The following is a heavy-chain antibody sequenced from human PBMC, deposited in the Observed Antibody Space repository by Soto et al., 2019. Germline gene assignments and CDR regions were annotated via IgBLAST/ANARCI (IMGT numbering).Heavy chain of an antibody. CDR1: GFTFSSYA. Sequence: GGSLRLSCAASGFTFSSYAMSWVRQAPGKGLEWVSAISGSGGSTYYADSVKGRFTISRDNSKNTLYLQMNSLRAEDTAVYYCAKQLAAEQWLYQAGGTDYWGQGTLVTVSS. CDR3: AKQLAAEQWLYQAGGTDY. CDR2: ISGSGGST. V-gene: IGHV3-23*01. D-gene: IGHD6-19*01. J-gene: IGHJ4*02.